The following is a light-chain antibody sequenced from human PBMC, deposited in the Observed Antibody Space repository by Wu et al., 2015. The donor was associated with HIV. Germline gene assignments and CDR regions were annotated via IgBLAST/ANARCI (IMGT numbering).Light chain of an antibody. CDR3: QQRINWPLT. CDR2: DAS. CDR1: QSVSSY. V-gene: IGKV3-11*01. Sequence: EVVLTQSPATLSLSPGERVTLSCRASQSVSSYLAWYQQKPGQAPRLLIFDASNRATGIPARFSGSGSGTDFTLTISSLEPEDFAVYYCQQRINWPLTFGGGTKVE. J-gene: IGKJ4*01.